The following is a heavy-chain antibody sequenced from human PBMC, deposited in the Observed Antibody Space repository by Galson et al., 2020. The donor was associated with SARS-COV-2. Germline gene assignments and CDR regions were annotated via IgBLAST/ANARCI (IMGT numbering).Heavy chain of an antibody. D-gene: IGHD3-16*01. CDR1: GGSFSGYY. V-gene: IGHV4-34*01. CDR2: INHSGST. Sequence: SETLSLTCAVYGGSFSGYYWSWIHQPPGKGLEWIGEINHSGSTNYNPSLKSRVTISVDTSKNQFSLKLSSVTAADTAVYYCARWRGKFLYYYYYYMDVWGKGTTVTVSS. J-gene: IGHJ6*03. CDR3: ARWRGKFLYYYYYYMDV.